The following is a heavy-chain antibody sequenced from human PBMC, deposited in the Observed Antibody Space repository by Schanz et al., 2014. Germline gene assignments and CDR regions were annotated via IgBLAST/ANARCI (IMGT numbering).Heavy chain of an antibody. J-gene: IGHJ4*02. CDR2: IGNGGVTI. CDR1: GFTFRGYA. Sequence: EVQLLESGGGLVQPGGSLRLSCAASGFTFRGYAMSWVRQAPGRGLEWVSYIGNGGVTIYYADSVKGRFTMSRDNAKNSVFLQMNSLRAEDTAVYYCVRDSFFAFDYWGQGTLVTVSS. CDR3: VRDSFFAFDY. D-gene: IGHD3-3*01. V-gene: IGHV3-48*01.